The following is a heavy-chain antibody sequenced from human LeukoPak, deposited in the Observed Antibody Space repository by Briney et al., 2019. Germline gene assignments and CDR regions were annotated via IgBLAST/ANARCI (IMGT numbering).Heavy chain of an antibody. D-gene: IGHD3-10*01. Sequence: SETLSLTCAVSGYPISSGYSWGWIRQPPGKGLEWIGYIYHSGSTYYNPSLKSRVTISVDTSKNQFSLKLSSVTAADTAVYYCARTNYYGSENYAKFDYWGQGTLVTVSS. CDR1: GYPISSGYS. J-gene: IGHJ4*02. CDR2: IYHSGST. CDR3: ARTNYYGSENYAKFDY. V-gene: IGHV4-38-2*01.